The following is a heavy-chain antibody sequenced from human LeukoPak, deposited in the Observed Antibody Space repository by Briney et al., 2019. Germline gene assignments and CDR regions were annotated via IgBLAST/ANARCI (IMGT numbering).Heavy chain of an antibody. CDR2: INPNGGGT. CDR1: GYTFTGYY. J-gene: IGHJ6*03. CDR3: ARGDTYYYYYYMDV. Sequence: ASVKVSCKASGYTFTGYYMHWVRQAPGQGLEWMGWINPNGGGTNYAQKFQGSVTITTDTSISTAYMELSRVRSDDTAVYYCARGDTYYYYYYMDVWGKGTTVTVSS. V-gene: IGHV1-2*02.